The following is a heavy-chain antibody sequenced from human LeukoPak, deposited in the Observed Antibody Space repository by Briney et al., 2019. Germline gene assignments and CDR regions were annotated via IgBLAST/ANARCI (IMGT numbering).Heavy chain of an antibody. V-gene: IGHV4-4*02. Sequence: PSETLSLTCAVSGGSISSGYWWSWVRPPPMKGPEWIGEIIDSGSTNYNPSLKGRITISLDKTKNQFSLNVNSVTAADTAVYYCATYGPTSGGYTFEYWGQGILVTVSS. CDR3: ATYGPTSGGYTFEY. D-gene: IGHD2-15*01. CDR2: IIDSGST. CDR1: GGSISSGYW. J-gene: IGHJ4*02.